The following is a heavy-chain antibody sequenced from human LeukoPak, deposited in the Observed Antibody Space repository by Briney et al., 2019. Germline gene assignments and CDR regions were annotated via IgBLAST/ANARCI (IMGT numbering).Heavy chain of an antibody. CDR1: GYSISSGCY. Sequence: PSETLSLTCTVSGYSISSGCYWGWIRQPPGKGLEWIGSIYRSGSTYYNPSLKSRVTISVGTSKNQFSLKLSSVTAADTAVYYCAREGGYDFWSGYYRDNWFDPWGQGTLVTVSS. J-gene: IGHJ5*02. V-gene: IGHV4-38-2*02. D-gene: IGHD3-3*01. CDR3: AREGGYDFWSGYYRDNWFDP. CDR2: IYRSGST.